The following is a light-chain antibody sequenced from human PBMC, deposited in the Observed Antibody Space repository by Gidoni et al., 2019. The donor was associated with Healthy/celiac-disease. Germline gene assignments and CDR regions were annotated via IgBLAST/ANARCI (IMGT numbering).Light chain of an antibody. CDR1: QSSSSH. V-gene: IGKV1-39*01. J-gene: IGKJ5*01. CDR2: AAS. CDR3: QQSYSTPPIT. Sequence: DIQMTQSPSSLSASVGDRVTITCRASQSSSSHLDWYQQKPGKAPKLLIYAASSLQSGVPSRFSGSGSGTDFTLTISSLQPEDFATYYCQQSYSTPPITFGQGTRLEIK.